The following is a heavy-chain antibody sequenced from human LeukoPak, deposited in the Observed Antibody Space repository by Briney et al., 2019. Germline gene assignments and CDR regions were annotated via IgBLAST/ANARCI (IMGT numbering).Heavy chain of an antibody. D-gene: IGHD6-13*01. CDR2: INHSGTT. CDR1: GGSFSDYY. V-gene: IGHV4-34*01. J-gene: IGHJ3*02. Sequence: SETLSLTCAVYGGSFSDYYWTWIRQPPGKGLEWIGEINHSGTTNYNPSLKSRVTISVDTSKNQFSLKLSSVAAADTAVYYCARMRIAAADETDAFDIWGQGTMVTVSS. CDR3: ARMRIAAADETDAFDI.